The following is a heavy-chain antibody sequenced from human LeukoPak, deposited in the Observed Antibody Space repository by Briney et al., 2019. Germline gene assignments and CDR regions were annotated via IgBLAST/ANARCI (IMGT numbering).Heavy chain of an antibody. D-gene: IGHD3-10*02. V-gene: IGHV3-20*04. Sequence: GGSLRLSCAASGFTFDDYGVTWVRQAPGKGLEWVSGINWNGGSTGYTDSVKGRFTISRDNAKNSLYLQMNSLRAEDTAVYYCAELGITMIGGVWGKGTTVTISS. CDR2: INWNGGST. CDR1: GFTFDDYG. CDR3: AELGITMIGGV. J-gene: IGHJ6*04.